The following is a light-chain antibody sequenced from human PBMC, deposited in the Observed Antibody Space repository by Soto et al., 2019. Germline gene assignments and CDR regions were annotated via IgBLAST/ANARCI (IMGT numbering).Light chain of an antibody. V-gene: IGKV2-30*01. Sequence: DVVMTQSPLSLPVTLGQPASISCRSSQSLVYSDGNTYLDWFQQRPGQSPRRLIYQVSNRDSGVPDRFSGSGLGTDFTLKISRVEAEDVGVYYCMQGTPWPLTFGPGTKVDIK. CDR1: QSLVYSDGNTY. CDR2: QVS. J-gene: IGKJ3*01. CDR3: MQGTPWPLT.